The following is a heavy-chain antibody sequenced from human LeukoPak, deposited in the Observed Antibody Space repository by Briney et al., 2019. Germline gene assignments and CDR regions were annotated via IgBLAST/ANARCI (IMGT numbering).Heavy chain of an antibody. Sequence: GRSLRLSCAASGFTFSSYGMHWVRQAPGKGLEWVAVISYDGSNKYYADSVKGRFTISRDNSKNTLYLQMNSLRAEGTAVYYCAKNPWDYWGQGTLVTVSS. CDR2: ISYDGSNK. CDR1: GFTFSSYG. V-gene: IGHV3-30*18. J-gene: IGHJ4*02. CDR3: AKNPWDY.